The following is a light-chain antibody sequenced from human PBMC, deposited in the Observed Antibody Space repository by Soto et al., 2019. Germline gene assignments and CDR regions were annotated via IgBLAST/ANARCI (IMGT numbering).Light chain of an antibody. V-gene: IGLV2-11*01. Sequence: QSALIQPPSVSESPGQSVTISCTGTSSDVGGYNFVSWYQHHPGKAPKLMIYDVSKRPSGVPDRFSGSKSGYTASLTISGLQAEDEADYYCCSYAGSYSYVFGTGTKVTVL. CDR2: DVS. CDR3: CSYAGSYSYV. J-gene: IGLJ1*01. CDR1: SSDVGGYNF.